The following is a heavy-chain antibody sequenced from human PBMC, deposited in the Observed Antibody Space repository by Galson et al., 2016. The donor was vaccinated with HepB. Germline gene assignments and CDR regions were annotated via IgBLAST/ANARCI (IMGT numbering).Heavy chain of an antibody. D-gene: IGHD5-12*01. CDR3: AKDFSKITATIGRGNWFDP. CDR1: GFAFSRYG. Sequence: SLRLSCAGSGFAFSRYGMHWIRQAPGAGLEWISLIWSDGDTKFYADSVKGRFSISRDNSKNTLYLTLNSLRADDTAVYYCAKDFSKITATIGRGNWFDPWGQGTLVTVSS. V-gene: IGHV3-33*06. J-gene: IGHJ5*02. CDR2: IWSDGDTK.